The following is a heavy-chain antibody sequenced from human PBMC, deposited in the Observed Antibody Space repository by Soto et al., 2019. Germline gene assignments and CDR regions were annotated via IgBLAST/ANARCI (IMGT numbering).Heavy chain of an antibody. D-gene: IGHD2-2*01. V-gene: IGHV1-2*02. Sequence: QVQLVQSGAEVKKPGASVKVSCKASGYTFTGYYMHWVRQAPGQGLEWMGWINPNSGGTNYAQKFQGRVTMTSDTSISPAYMELSRLRSDDTAVYYGARDSGQSQLLWWFDPWGQGNLVTVSA. CDR2: INPNSGGT. CDR3: ARDSGQSQLLWWFDP. J-gene: IGHJ5*02. CDR1: GYTFTGYY.